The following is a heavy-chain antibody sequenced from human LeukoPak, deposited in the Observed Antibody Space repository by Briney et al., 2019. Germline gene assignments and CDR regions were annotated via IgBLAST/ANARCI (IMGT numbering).Heavy chain of an antibody. Sequence: RHGESLKISCKGSGYSFTSYWIGWVRQMPGKGLEWMGIIYPGDSDTRYSPSFQGQVTISADKSISPAYLQWSSLKASDPAMYYCARSGRSSSNYFDYWGQGTLVTVSS. V-gene: IGHV5-51*01. CDR2: IYPGDSDT. CDR1: GYSFTSYW. CDR3: ARSGRSSSNYFDY. J-gene: IGHJ4*02. D-gene: IGHD3-10*01.